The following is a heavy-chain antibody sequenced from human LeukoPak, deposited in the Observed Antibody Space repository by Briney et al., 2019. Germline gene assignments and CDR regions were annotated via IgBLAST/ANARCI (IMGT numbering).Heavy chain of an antibody. J-gene: IGHJ4*02. Sequence: PSQTLSLTRTVSGGSLSSGGYLWTWIRQNPGRGLEWIGYIHYTGSTDYNPSLKGRVTISDDTTKNLFPLRLTSLTASDTAVYYCAREKPSQRSFDLWGQGTLVTVSS. V-gene: IGHV4-31*02. CDR2: IHYTGST. CDR3: AREKPSQRSFDL. CDR1: GGSLSSGGYL.